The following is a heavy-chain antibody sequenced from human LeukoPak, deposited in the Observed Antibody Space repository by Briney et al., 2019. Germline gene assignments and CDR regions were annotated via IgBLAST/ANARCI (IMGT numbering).Heavy chain of an antibody. V-gene: IGHV4-61*02. CDR3: ARDHLDNWNSDAFDI. Sequence: PSQTLSLTCTVSGGSISSGSYYWSWIRQPAGKGLEWIERIYTSGSTNYNPSLKSRVTMSVDTSKNQFSLKLSSVTAADTAVYYCARDHLDNWNSDAFDIWGQGTMVTVSS. CDR1: GGSISSGSYY. J-gene: IGHJ3*02. D-gene: IGHD1-7*01. CDR2: IYTSGST.